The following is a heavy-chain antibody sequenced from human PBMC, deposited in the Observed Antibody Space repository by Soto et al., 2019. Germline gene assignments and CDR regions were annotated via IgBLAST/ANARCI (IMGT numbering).Heavy chain of an antibody. CDR1: GFTFSSYA. Sequence: PGGSLRLSCAASGFTFSSYAMHWVRQAPGKGLEWVAVISYDGSNKYYADSVKGRFTISRDNSKNTLYLQMNSLRAEDTAVYYCAGTDWDYFDYWRQRTLVTVSS. V-gene: IGHV3-30-3*01. CDR3: AGTDWDYFDY. J-gene: IGHJ4*02. D-gene: IGHD1-1*01. CDR2: ISYDGSNK.